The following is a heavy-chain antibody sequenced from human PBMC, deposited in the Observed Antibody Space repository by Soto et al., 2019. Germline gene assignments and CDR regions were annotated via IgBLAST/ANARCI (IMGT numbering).Heavy chain of an antibody. CDR2: MIPICGTA. D-gene: IGHD5-12*01. V-gene: IGHV1-69*13. Sequence: SVKVSCKASGYTFTTYYMHWLRPARGQGLEWMGGMIPICGTANYAQKFQDRVTITADESTSTAYMELSSLRSEDTATYYCARNEGEFNGYGGDMDVWGEGTTVTVSS. J-gene: IGHJ6*03. CDR1: GYTFTTYY. CDR3: ARNEGEFNGYGGDMDV.